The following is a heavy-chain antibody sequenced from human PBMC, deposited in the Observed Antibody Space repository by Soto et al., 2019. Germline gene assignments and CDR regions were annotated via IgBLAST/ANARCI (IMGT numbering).Heavy chain of an antibody. Sequence: QVQLVESGGGVVLPGTSLRLSCAASGFIFSRSGMHWVRQAPGKGLEWVAVISYDGNTKYYADSVKGRFTISRDNSKNTLYLPMTSLRVEDTAVYYCANQVATGHWGQGTLVTVSS. D-gene: IGHD2-15*01. CDR3: ANQVATGH. CDR2: ISYDGNTK. V-gene: IGHV3-30*18. CDR1: GFIFSRSG. J-gene: IGHJ4*02.